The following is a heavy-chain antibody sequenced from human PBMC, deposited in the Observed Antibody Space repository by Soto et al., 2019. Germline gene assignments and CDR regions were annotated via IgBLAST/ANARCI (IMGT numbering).Heavy chain of an antibody. CDR1: GYTFTDYA. D-gene: IGHD3-10*01. CDR3: AREPVYSFGSLNY. CDR2: MNAGVGNT. V-gene: IGHV1-3*01. J-gene: IGHJ4*02. Sequence: HVELVQSGADVQKPGASVTISSKASGYTFTDYALHWVRKAPGQRLEWMGWMNAGVGNTLYSQKFQGRITLTRATSASTAYMELNSLKSEDTAIYYCAREPVYSFGSLNYWGAGTLVTVSS.